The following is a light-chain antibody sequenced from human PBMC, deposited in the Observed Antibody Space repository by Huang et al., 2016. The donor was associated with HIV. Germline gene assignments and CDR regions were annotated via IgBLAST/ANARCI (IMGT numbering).Light chain of an antibody. Sequence: EIVLTQSPGSLSLSPGEKATLSRRASQSVSSNYLARYQQRLGQAPRLLIYGASSRATGIPDRVSGSGSGTDFTLTINRLEPEDFAVYYCQQYGSSPLTFGGGTKVGIK. CDR1: QSVSSNY. J-gene: IGKJ4*01. CDR3: QQYGSSPLT. V-gene: IGKV3-20*01. CDR2: GAS.